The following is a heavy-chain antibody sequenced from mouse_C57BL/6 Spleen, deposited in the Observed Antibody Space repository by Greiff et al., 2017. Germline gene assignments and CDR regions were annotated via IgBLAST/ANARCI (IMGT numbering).Heavy chain of an antibody. J-gene: IGHJ3*01. CDR2: IYPRSGNT. CDR1: GYTFTSYG. CDR3: ARRDYYGSSNLFAY. D-gene: IGHD1-1*01. Sequence: VQLQQSGAELARPGASVKLSCKASGYTFTSYGISWVKQRTGQGLEWIGEIYPRSGNTYYNEKFKGKATLTADKSSSTAYMELRSLTSEDSAVYFCARRDYYGSSNLFAYWGQGTLVTVSA. V-gene: IGHV1-81*01.